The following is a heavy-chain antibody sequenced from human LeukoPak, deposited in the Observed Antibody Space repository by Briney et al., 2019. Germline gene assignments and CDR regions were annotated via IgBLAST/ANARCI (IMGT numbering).Heavy chain of an antibody. CDR1: GFTFDDYD. CDR3: AKGRRIAVAGSCDY. Sequence: GGSLRLSCTASGFTFDDYDMHWVRQAPGKGLEWVSGISWNSGSIGYADSVKGRFTISRDNAKNSLHLQMNSLRAGDTALYYCAKGRRIAVAGSCDYWGQGTLVTVSS. V-gene: IGHV3-9*01. D-gene: IGHD6-19*01. J-gene: IGHJ4*02. CDR2: ISWNSGSI.